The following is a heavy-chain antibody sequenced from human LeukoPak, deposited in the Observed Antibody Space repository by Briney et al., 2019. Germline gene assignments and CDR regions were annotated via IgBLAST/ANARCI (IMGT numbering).Heavy chain of an antibody. Sequence: ASVKVSCKASGYTFTGYYMHWVRQAPGQGLEWMGWINPNSGGTNYARKFQGRVTMTRDTSISTAYMELSRLRSDDTAVYYCARVRKRYFDWSNWFDPWGQGTLVAVSS. V-gene: IGHV1-2*02. CDR2: INPNSGGT. J-gene: IGHJ5*02. CDR3: ARVRKRYFDWSNWFDP. D-gene: IGHD3-9*01. CDR1: GYTFTGYY.